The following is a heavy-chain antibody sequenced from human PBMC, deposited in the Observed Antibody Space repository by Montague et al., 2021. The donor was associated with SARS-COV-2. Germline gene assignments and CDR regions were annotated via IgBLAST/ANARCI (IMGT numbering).Heavy chain of an antibody. V-gene: IGHV4-34*01. CDR3: AGLGDGVVPSPILGVGPCYSCYCMDV. J-gene: IGHJ6*02. CDR1: GGSFSTYS. Sequence: SETLSLTCAVHGGSFSTYSWNWIRQPPGKGLEWIGEIHHGGSTNYNPSLKSRVTISADTSKNQFTLNLTSVAAADTAVYYCAGLGDGVVPSPILGVGPCYSCYCMDVWGQGTTVTVSS. D-gene: IGHD3-10*01. CDR2: IHHGGST.